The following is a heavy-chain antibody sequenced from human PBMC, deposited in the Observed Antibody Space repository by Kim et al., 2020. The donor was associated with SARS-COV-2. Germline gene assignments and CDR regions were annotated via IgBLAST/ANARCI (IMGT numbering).Heavy chain of an antibody. CDR3: TKPRAWANTFDV. CDR2: T. Sequence: TFFNPALRSRLTLSQDTSKNQFSLRLSSVTAADTAVYYCTKPRAWANTFDVWGRGTMVTVSS. D-gene: IGHD2-8*01. J-gene: IGHJ3*01. V-gene: IGHV4-39*01.